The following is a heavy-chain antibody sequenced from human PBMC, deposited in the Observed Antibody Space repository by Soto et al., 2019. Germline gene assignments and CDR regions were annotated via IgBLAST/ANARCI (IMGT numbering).Heavy chain of an antibody. CDR2: ISYDGSNK. D-gene: IGHD1-20*01. J-gene: IGHJ4*02. Sequence: QVQLVESGGGVVQPGRSLRLSCAASGFTFSSYAMHWVRQAPGKGLEWVAVISYDGSNKYYADSVKGRFTISRDNSKNTLYLQMNSLRSEDTAVYYCARDGGITVTSGWLDYWGQGTLVTVSS. V-gene: IGHV3-30-3*01. CDR1: GFTFSSYA. CDR3: ARDGGITVTSGWLDY.